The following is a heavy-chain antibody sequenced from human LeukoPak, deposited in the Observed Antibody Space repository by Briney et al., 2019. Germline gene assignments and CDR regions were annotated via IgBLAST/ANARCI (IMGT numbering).Heavy chain of an antibody. D-gene: IGHD5-12*01. CDR2: ITPIFGTA. CDR1: GGTFSSYA. J-gene: IGHJ3*02. V-gene: IGHV1-69*05. Sequence: SVKVSCKASGGTFSSYAISWVPQAPGQGLEWMGRITPIFGTANYAQKFQGRVTITTDESTSTAYMELSSLRSEHTAVYYCARDRDSGYDWDAFDIWGQGTMVTVSP. CDR3: ARDRDSGYDWDAFDI.